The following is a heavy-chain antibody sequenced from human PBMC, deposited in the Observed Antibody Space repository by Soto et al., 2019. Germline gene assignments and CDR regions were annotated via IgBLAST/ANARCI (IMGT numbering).Heavy chain of an antibody. CDR1: VGSISSGGYS. CDR2: IYHSGST. V-gene: IGHV4-30-2*01. Sequence: SETLSLSCAVSVGSISSGGYSWSWIQQPPGKGLEWIGYIYHSGSTYYNPSLKSRVTISVDRSKNQFSLKLSSVTAADTAVYYCARGEVYYYYGMDVWGQGTTVTVSS. CDR3: ARGEVYYYYGMDV. J-gene: IGHJ6*02.